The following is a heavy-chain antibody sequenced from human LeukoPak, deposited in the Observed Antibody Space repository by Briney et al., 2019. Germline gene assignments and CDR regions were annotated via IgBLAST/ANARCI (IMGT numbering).Heavy chain of an antibody. Sequence: SSVKVSCKASGCTVSSYAISWVGQSPGQEREGMGRIIAILGIANYAQKFQGRVTITADKSTSTAYMELSSLRSEDTAVYCCARVVDDSRGDYFDSWGEGTLVTASS. V-gene: IGHV1-69*04. J-gene: IGHJ4*02. D-gene: IGHD3-22*01. CDR1: GCTVSSYA. CDR3: ARVVDDSRGDYFDS. CDR2: IIAILGIA.